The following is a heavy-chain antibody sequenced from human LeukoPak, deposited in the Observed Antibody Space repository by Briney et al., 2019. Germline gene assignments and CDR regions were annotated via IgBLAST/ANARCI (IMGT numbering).Heavy chain of an antibody. CDR1: GYTFTSYG. CDR2: ISAYNGNT. J-gene: IGHJ4*02. D-gene: IGHD3-3*01. CDR3: ARERPRSGYHPTDY. V-gene: IGHV1-18*01. Sequence: ASVKVSCKASGYTFTSYGISWVRQAPGQGLEWMGWISAYNGNTNYAQTLQGRVTMTTDTSTSTAYMELRSLRSDDTAVYYCARERPRSGYHPTDYWGQGTLVTVSS.